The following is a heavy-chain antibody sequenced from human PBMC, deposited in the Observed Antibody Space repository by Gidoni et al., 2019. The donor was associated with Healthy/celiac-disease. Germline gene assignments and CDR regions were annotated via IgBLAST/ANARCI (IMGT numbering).Heavy chain of an antibody. CDR3: ARAKPIYGGNADY. J-gene: IGHJ4*02. CDR1: GCSISRSTYY. Sequence: QLQLQESGPGLVKPSETLSLTCTVSGCSISRSTYYWGWIRQPPGKGLEWIGSIYYSGSTYYNPSLKSRVTISVDTSKNQFSLKLSSVTAADTAVYYCARAKPIYGGNADYWGQGTLVTVSS. V-gene: IGHV4-39*01. D-gene: IGHD4-17*01. CDR2: IYYSGST.